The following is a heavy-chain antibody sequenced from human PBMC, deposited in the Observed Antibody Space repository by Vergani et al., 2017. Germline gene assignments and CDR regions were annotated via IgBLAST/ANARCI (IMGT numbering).Heavy chain of an antibody. CDR3: AREPPLTGFFDL. D-gene: IGHD3-9*01. CDR1: GYTFTAYY. Sequence: QVQLVQSGAEVGKPGASVKISCKASGYTFTAYYIHWVRQAPEQGLEWVGVISPDGFSTFYAQKFQGRVTITRDTSTSTVYVEVTSLRSDDTAVYYCAREPPLTGFFDLWGQGTLVTVSS. V-gene: IGHV1-46*03. J-gene: IGHJ4*01. CDR2: ISPDGFST.